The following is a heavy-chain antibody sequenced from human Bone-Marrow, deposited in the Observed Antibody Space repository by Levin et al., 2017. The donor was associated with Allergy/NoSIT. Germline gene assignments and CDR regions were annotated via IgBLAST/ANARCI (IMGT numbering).Heavy chain of an antibody. V-gene: IGHV1-46*01. D-gene: IGHD6-19*01. CDR2: INPSDDTT. CDR3: ATGNDSGWPPPPGDY. CDR1: GYSFTRQF. J-gene: IGHJ4*02. Sequence: EASVKVSCKASGYSFTRQFMHWVRQAPGQGLEWMGVINPSDDTTSYAQKFQGRVTMTRDTSTSTVYMELSSLRSDDTAVFYCATGNDSGWPPPPGDYWGQGTLVTVSS.